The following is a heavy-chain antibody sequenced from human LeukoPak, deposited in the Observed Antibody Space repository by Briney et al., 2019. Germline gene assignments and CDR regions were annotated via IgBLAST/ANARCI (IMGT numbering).Heavy chain of an antibody. Sequence: SETLSLTCTVSGGSVSSATYYWSWIRQPAGEGLEWIGRIYGSGTTNYNPSLKSRVTISLDASENQFSLKLSSVTAADTAVYYCAREDYSSSQNWFDPWGQGTLVTVSS. V-gene: IGHV4-61*10. CDR3: AREDYSSSQNWFDP. CDR2: IYGSGTT. D-gene: IGHD6-13*01. J-gene: IGHJ5*02. CDR1: GGSVSSATYY.